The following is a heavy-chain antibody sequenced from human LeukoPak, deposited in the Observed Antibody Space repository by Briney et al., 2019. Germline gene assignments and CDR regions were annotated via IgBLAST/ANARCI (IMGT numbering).Heavy chain of an antibody. Sequence: ASVKVSCKPSGYTFTGYYMHWVRQAPGQGLEWMGWINPNSGGTNYAQKFQGRVTMTRDTSISTAYMELSRLRSDDTAVYYCAREIVPAAMLDYWGQGTLVTVSS. J-gene: IGHJ4*02. CDR2: INPNSGGT. CDR1: GYTFTGYY. CDR3: AREIVPAAMLDY. D-gene: IGHD2-2*01. V-gene: IGHV1-2*02.